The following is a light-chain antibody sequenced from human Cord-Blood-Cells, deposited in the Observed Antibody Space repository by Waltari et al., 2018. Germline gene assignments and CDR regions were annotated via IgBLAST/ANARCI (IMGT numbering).Light chain of an antibody. CDR1: QSISSY. CDR3: QQSYSTPYS. J-gene: IGKJ2*03. V-gene: IGKV1-39*01. Sequence: DIQLTQSPSSQSASVGDRVTITCRASQSISSYLNWYQQKPGKAPKLLIYAASSLQSGVPSRFSGSGSGTDFTLTSSSLQPEDFATYYCQQSYSTPYSFGQGTKLEIK. CDR2: AAS.